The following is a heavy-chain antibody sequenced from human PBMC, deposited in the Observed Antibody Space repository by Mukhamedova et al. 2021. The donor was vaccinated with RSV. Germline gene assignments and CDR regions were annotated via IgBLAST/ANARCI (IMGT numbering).Heavy chain of an antibody. D-gene: IGHD2-2*01. CDR3: AKGSTSSRPYYFDY. J-gene: IGHJ4*01. Sequence: VRQAPGKGLEWVAAITDSGGDTYHADSVKGRFTISRDNSQNTLSLQMNSLRAEDTAVYYCAKGSTSSRPYYFDYWGRGTLLNLSS. V-gene: IGHV3-23*01. CDR2: ITDSGGDT.